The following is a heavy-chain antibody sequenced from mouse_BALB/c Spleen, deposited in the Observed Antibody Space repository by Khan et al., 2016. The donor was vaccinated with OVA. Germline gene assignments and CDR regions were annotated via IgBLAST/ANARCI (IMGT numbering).Heavy chain of an antibody. Sequence: QVQLKESGAELVRPGTSVKVSCKASGYAFTDYLIEWVKQRPGQGLEWIGVINPGSGNANYNEKFKGKAILTADKSSSTAYMQLSSLTSDDSAVYFCARGGYCTLAYWGQGTPVTVSA. J-gene: IGHJ3*01. CDR2: INPGSGNA. CDR1: GYAFTDYL. CDR3: ARGGYCTLAY. V-gene: IGHV1-54*01.